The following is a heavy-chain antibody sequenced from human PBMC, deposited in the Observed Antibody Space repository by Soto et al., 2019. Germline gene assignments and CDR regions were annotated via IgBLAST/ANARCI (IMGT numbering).Heavy chain of an antibody. V-gene: IGHV3-30*18. CDR2: ISYDGSNK. Sequence: QVQLVESGGGVVQPGRSLRLSCAASGFTFSSYGMHWVRQAPGKGLEWVAVISYDGSNKYYADSVKGRFTISRDNSKNTLYLQMNSLSAEDTAVYYCAKEAEYDILTGFYYYYGMDVWGQGTTVTVSS. CDR3: AKEAEYDILTGFYYYYGMDV. D-gene: IGHD3-9*01. J-gene: IGHJ6*02. CDR1: GFTFSSYG.